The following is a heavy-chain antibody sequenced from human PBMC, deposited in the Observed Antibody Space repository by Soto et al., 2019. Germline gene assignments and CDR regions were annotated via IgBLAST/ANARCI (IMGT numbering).Heavy chain of an antibody. Sequence: QLQLQESGPGLVKPSETLSLTCTVSGGSISSSRSYWGWIRQPPGKGLEWIGSINYSGSTYYNPSLKSRITISVDTSKNQFSLKLSSVTAADTAVYFCAKTGFWSDYRVADYWGQGTLLTVSS. CDR1: GGSISSSRSY. D-gene: IGHD3-3*01. V-gene: IGHV4-39*01. CDR3: AKTGFWSDYRVADY. J-gene: IGHJ4*02. CDR2: INYSGST.